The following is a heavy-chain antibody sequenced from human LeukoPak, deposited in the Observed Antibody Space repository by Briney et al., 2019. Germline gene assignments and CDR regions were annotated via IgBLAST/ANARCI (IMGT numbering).Heavy chain of an antibody. D-gene: IGHD3-22*01. CDR3: AKDPPGYYYESSGV. J-gene: IGHJ4*02. Sequence: GGPLRLSCAASGFTFSSYAMSWVGQAPAKELQGVSGVSGSGGSTYYEDSVKGRFTISRDNSNNTLYLQMHSLRPEHTSVYDCAKDPPGYYYESSGVWGPGTLVTVSS. V-gene: IGHV3-23*01. CDR2: VSGSGGST. CDR1: GFTFSSYA.